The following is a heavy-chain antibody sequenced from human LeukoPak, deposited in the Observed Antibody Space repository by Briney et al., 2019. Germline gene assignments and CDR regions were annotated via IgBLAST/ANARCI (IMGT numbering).Heavy chain of an antibody. Sequence: GGSLRLSCAASGFTFSSYAMHWVRQAPGKGLEWVAVISYDGSNKYYADSVKGRFTISRDNAKNSLYLQMNSLRAEDTAVYYCARELWELNWSYGMDVWGQGTTVTVSS. J-gene: IGHJ6*02. CDR3: ARELWELNWSYGMDV. CDR1: GFTFSSYA. CDR2: ISYDGSNK. V-gene: IGHV3-30-3*01. D-gene: IGHD1-26*01.